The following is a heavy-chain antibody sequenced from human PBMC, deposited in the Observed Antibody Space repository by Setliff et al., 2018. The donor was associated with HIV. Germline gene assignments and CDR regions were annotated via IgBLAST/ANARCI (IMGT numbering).Heavy chain of an antibody. CDR2: ISSSSSYI. Sequence: GGSLRLSCAASGFTFSSYGMHWVRQAPGKGLEWVSSISSSSSYIYYADSVKGRFTISRDNAKNSLYLHMNSLRADDTAVYYCARGETGDARGYSYYYYMDVWGKGTTVTVSS. J-gene: IGHJ6*03. V-gene: IGHV3-21*01. CDR3: ARGETGDARGYSYYYYMDV. CDR1: GFTFSSYG. D-gene: IGHD7-27*01.